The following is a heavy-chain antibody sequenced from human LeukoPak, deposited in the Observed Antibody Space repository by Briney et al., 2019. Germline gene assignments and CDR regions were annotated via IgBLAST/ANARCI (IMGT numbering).Heavy chain of an antibody. D-gene: IGHD3-22*01. Sequence: SVKVSCKASGGTFSSYAISWVRQAPGQGLEWMGGIIPILGIANYAQKFQGRATITADKSTSTAYMELSSLRSEDTAVYYCAGTSERYYYDSSGYYYWGQGTLVTVSS. CDR2: IIPILGIA. CDR3: AGTSERYYYDSSGYYY. J-gene: IGHJ4*02. CDR1: GGTFSSYA. V-gene: IGHV1-69*10.